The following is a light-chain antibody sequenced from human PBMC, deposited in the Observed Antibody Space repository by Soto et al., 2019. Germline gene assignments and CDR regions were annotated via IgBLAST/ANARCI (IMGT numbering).Light chain of an antibody. CDR2: GAS. V-gene: IGKV1-6*01. J-gene: IGKJ1*01. CDR1: QAIRDD. Sequence: AIQMTQSPSYLSAYVGDRVTITCRASQAIRDDLGWYQQKPGKAPKLLIYGASSLHDGVPSRFSGSGSGTDFTLTISSLPPEDFATYYCLQDNNYPWTFGQGTKVEVK. CDR3: LQDNNYPWT.